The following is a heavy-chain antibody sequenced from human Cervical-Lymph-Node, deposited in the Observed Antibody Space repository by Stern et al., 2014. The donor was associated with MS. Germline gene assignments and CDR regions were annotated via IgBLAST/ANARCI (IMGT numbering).Heavy chain of an antibody. V-gene: IGHV1-8*01. CDR3: VRGGLSYGYGLDA. CDR2: MNPNNANT. CDR1: GYTFINYD. D-gene: IGHD3-16*01. J-gene: IGHJ6*02. Sequence: DQLVESGSQVRKPGASVKVSCQASGYTFINYDIFWVRQATGQGLEWMGWMNPNNANTGHAQKFQGRVTMTRNTSISTAYMELSGLRSDDTAVYYCVRGGLSYGYGLDAWGQGTAVIVSS.